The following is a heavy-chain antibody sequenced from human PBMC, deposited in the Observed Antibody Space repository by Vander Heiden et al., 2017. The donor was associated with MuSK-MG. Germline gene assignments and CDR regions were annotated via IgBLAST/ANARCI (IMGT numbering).Heavy chain of an antibody. V-gene: IGHV4-59*01. D-gene: IGHD3-16*01. CDR1: GGSISGYY. J-gene: IGHJ5*01. CDR3: ARDRGGCANCYNSWFDS. Sequence: QVRLQESGPGLVKPSETLSLTCAVSGGSISGYYWSWIRQAPGKGLEWIGYFYYSGSTKYNPSLQSRVAISVDTSKNQVSLQLNSVTAADTAVYYCARDRGGCANCYNSWFDSWGQGILVTVSS. CDR2: FYYSGST.